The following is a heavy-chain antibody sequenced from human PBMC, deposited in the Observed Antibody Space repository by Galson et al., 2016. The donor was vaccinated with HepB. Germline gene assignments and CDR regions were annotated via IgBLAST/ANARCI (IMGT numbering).Heavy chain of an antibody. CDR1: GGSVNSGTYY. CDR2: IYHSGST. V-gene: IGHV4-61*03. D-gene: IGHD6-19*01. Sequence: SQTLSLTCTVSGGSVNSGTYYWNWIRQPPGKGLEWIGFIYHSGSTHYTSTLKSGVTIALDTSKKHIHLRLRSVTAADTAVYYCTTDAGSGWFRGNAFDIWGQGTMVTVSS. CDR3: TTDAGSGWFRGNAFDI. J-gene: IGHJ3*02.